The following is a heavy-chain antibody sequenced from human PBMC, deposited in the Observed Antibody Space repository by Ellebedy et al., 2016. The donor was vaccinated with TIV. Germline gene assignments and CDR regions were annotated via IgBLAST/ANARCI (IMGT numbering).Heavy chain of an antibody. Sequence: ASVKVSXXASGYTFLTYGITWVRQAPGQGLEWMGRISGYNGKTDFAQKFQDRVTMTTDRPTSTAYMELRSLRFDDTAVYYCARGANSGSYSYYYGMDVWGQGTTVIVSS. CDR3: ARGANSGSYSYYYGMDV. J-gene: IGHJ6*02. CDR1: GYTFLTYG. V-gene: IGHV1-18*01. CDR2: ISGYNGKT. D-gene: IGHD1-26*01.